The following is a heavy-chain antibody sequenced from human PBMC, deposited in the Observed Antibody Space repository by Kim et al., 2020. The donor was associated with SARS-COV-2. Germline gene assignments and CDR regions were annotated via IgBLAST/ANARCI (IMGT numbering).Heavy chain of an antibody. V-gene: IGHV3-48*02. CDR1: GFTFSSFA. CDR3: ARSGFDY. CDR2: ISSSGTIATTI. J-gene: IGHJ4*02. Sequence: GGSLRLSCVASGFTFSSFAMNWVRQAPGKGLEWISYISSSGTIATTIYYADSVKGRFTISRDSAKNSLFLQMNSLRDEDTAVYYCARSGFDYWGQGTLGT. D-gene: IGHD1-26*01.